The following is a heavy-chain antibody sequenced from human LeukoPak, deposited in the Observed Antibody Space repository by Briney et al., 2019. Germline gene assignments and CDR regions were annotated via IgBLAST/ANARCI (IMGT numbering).Heavy chain of an antibody. J-gene: IGHJ5*02. V-gene: IGHV4-34*01. CDR2: INHSGST. CDR3: AGAPGAIFGVLIGWFDP. Sequence: SETLSLTCAVYGGSFSGYYWSWIRQPPGKGLEWIGEINHSGSTNYNPSLKSRVTISVDTSKNQFSLKLSSVTAADTAVYYCAGAPGAIFGVLIGWFDPWGQGTLVTVSS. CDR1: GGSFSGYY. D-gene: IGHD3-3*01.